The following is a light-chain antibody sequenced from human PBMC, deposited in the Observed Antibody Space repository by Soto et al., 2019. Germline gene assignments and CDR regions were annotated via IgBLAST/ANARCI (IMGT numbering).Light chain of an antibody. J-gene: IGLJ1*01. V-gene: IGLV1-51*01. CDR1: SSNIGNNY. CDR2: DNN. CDR3: GTWDSSLSAGV. Sequence: QSVLTQPPSVSAAPGQKVTISCFGSSSNIGNNYVSWYQQLPGTAPKLLIYDNNKRPSGIPDRFSGSKSGTSATLGITGLQTGDEADYYCGTWDSSLSAGVFGTGTKV.